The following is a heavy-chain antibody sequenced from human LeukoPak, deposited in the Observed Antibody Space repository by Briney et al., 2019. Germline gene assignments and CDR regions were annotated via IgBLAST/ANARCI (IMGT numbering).Heavy chain of an antibody. V-gene: IGHV4-39*01. J-gene: IGHJ6*03. Sequence: SETLSLTCTVSGGSISSNSYYWGWIRQSPGKGLEWIGSIYYTGSSYYNPSLKIRVTISVDTSKNQFSLKLGSVTAADTAVYYCARTLEYFYYYMDVWGKGTTVTVSS. CDR2: IYYTGSS. D-gene: IGHD2/OR15-2a*01. CDR3: ARTLEYFYYYMDV. CDR1: GGSISSNSYY.